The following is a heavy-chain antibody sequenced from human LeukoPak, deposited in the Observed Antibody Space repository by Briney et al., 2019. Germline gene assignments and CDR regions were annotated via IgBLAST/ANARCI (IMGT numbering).Heavy chain of an antibody. CDR1: GFTFSSYS. CDR3: ARDARFGSSYSDY. CDR2: ISSSSSTI. V-gene: IGHV3-48*02. J-gene: IGHJ4*02. D-gene: IGHD6-6*01. Sequence: GGSLRLSCAASGFTFSSYSMNWVRQAPGKGPEWVSYISSSSSTIYYADSVKGRFTVSRDDAKNSLFLQMNSLRDEDTAVYYCARDARFGSSYSDYWGQGTVVAVSS.